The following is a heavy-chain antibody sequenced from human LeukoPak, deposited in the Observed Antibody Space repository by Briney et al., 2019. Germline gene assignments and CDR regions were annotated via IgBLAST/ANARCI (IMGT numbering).Heavy chain of an antibody. D-gene: IGHD3-22*01. V-gene: IGHV3-23*01. CDR1: GLTFSSYA. Sequence: GGSLRLSCAASGLTFSSYAMSWVRQAPGKGLEWVSAISGSGGSTYYADSVKGRFTISRDNSKNTLYLQMNSLRAEDTAVYYCAKDRNGQTYFYDSSSFDYWGRGTRVTVSS. J-gene: IGHJ4*02. CDR3: AKDRNGQTYFYDSSSFDY. CDR2: ISGSGGST.